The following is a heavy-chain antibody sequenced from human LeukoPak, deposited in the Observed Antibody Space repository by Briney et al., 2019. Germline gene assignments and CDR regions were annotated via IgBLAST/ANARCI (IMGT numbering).Heavy chain of an antibody. D-gene: IGHD3-10*01. J-gene: IGHJ6*02. CDR2: ISGSGGST. CDR3: AIPGGRYGSGSYYWDYYYGMDV. V-gene: IGHV3-23*01. CDR1: GFTFSSYA. Sequence: PGASLRLSCAASGFTFSSYAMSWVRQAPGKGLEWVSAISGSGGSTYYADSVKGRFTISRDNSKNTLYLQMNSLRAEDTAVYYCAIPGGRYGSGSYYWDYYYGMDVWGQGTTVTVSS.